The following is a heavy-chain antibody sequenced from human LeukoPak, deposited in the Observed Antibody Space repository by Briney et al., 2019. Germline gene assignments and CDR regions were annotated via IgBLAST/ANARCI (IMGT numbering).Heavy chain of an antibody. CDR3: ARDPSLTYGDYFFDY. D-gene: IGHD4-17*01. J-gene: IGHJ4*02. Sequence: GASVKVSCKASGYTFTGYYMHWVRQAPGQGLEWMGWINPNSGGTNYAQKFQGRVTMTRDTFISTAYMELSRLRSDDTAVYYCARDPSLTYGDYFFDYWGQGTLVTVSS. CDR1: GYTFTGYY. CDR2: INPNSGGT. V-gene: IGHV1-2*02.